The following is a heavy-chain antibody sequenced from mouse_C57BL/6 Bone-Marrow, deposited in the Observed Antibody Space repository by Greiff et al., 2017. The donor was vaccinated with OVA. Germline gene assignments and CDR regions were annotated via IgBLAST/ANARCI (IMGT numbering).Heavy chain of an antibody. V-gene: IGHV14-4*01. D-gene: IGHD2-1*01. CDR1: GFNIKDDY. CDR2: IDPENGDT. J-gene: IGHJ2*01. Sequence: VQLQQSGAELVRPGASVKLSCTASGFNIKDDYMHWVKQRPEQGLEWIGCIDPENGDTEYASKFQGKATITADTSSNTACLQLSSQTSEDAAVYYCTSYGNFDYWGQGTTLTVSS. CDR3: TSYGNFDY.